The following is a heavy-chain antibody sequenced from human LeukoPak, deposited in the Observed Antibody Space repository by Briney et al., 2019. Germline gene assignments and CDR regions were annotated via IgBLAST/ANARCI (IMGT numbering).Heavy chain of an antibody. CDR3: AKPVGLNYYDRAGYAFDI. J-gene: IGHJ3*02. D-gene: IGHD3-22*01. V-gene: IGHV1-2*02. Sequence: GASVKVSCTTSGYTFTGYYMHWVRQAPGQGLEWMGWVNPNSGGTNYAQKFQGRVTMTRDTSISTAYMELSRLRSDDTAVYYCAKPVGLNYYDRAGYAFDIWGQGTMVTVSS. CDR2: VNPNSGGT. CDR1: GYTFTGYY.